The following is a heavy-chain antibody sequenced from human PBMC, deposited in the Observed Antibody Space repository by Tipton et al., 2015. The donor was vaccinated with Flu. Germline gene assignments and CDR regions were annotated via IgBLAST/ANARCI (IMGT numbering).Heavy chain of an antibody. J-gene: IGHJ2*01. D-gene: IGHD6-13*01. Sequence: LRLSCTVSSGSISSYYWSWIRQPPGKGLEWIGYIYYSGSTNYNPSLKSRVTISVDTSKNQFSLKLSSVTAADTAVYYCARVSSSSSWSQDWYFDLWGRGTLVTVSS. V-gene: IGHV4-59*01. CDR3: ARVSSSSSWSQDWYFDL. CDR2: IYYSGST. CDR1: SGSISSYY.